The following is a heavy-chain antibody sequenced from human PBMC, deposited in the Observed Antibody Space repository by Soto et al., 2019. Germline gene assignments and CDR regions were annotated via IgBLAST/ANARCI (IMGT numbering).Heavy chain of an antibody. V-gene: IGHV3-66*02. Sequence: EVQLVESGGGLIQPGGSLRLSCAASGFTVTRNYMTWVRQAPGKGLEWVSFIAGGDNTFYADSVKGRFTISRDNSLNTVYLQMNSLRVDDTAVYYCAKKSARDYVIGWHSFDTWGQGTLV. CDR2: IAGGDNT. CDR3: AKKSARDYVIGWHSFDT. D-gene: IGHD3-16*01. CDR1: GFTVTRNY. J-gene: IGHJ4*02.